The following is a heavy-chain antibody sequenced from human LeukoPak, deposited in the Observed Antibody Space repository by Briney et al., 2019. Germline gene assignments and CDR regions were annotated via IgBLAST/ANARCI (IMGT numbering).Heavy chain of an antibody. CDR3: AKDGGGSYYYMDV. J-gene: IGHJ6*03. CDR1: GFTFDDYA. CDR2: ISWNSGSI. D-gene: IGHD1-26*01. Sequence: PGRSLRLSCAASGFTFDDYAMHWFRQAPGEGLEWVSGISWNSGSIGYADSVKGRFTISRDNAKNSLYLQMNSLRAEDTALYYCAKDGGGSYYYMDVWGKGTTVTVSS. V-gene: IGHV3-9*01.